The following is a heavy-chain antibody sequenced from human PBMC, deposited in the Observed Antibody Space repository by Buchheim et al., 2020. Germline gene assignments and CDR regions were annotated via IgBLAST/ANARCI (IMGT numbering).Heavy chain of an antibody. J-gene: IGHJ4*02. CDR1: GFTLRTYG. D-gene: IGHD6-19*01. CDR3: ARGYQSSGRSKFDY. CDR2: ISHDGTNK. V-gene: IGHV3-30-3*01. Sequence: QVQLVESGGGVVQPGRSLRLSCAASGFTLRTYGMHWVRQAPGKGLEWVTFISHDGTNKYYADSVKGRFTISRDNSKNTMSLQMNSLRVEDTAVYYCARGYQSSGRSKFDYWGQGTL.